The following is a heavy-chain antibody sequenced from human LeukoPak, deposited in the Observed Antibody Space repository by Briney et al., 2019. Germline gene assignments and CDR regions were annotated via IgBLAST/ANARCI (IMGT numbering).Heavy chain of an antibody. V-gene: IGHV4-38-2*02. CDR3: ARENSKYSSSGTFDY. Sequence: SETLSLTCTVSGYSISSGYYWGWIRPPPGKGLEWIGSIYHSGSTYYNPSLKSRVTISVDTSKNQFSLKLSSVTAADTAVYYCARENSKYSSSGTFDYWGQGTLVTVSS. CDR2: IYHSGST. CDR1: GYSISSGYY. J-gene: IGHJ4*02. D-gene: IGHD6-6*01.